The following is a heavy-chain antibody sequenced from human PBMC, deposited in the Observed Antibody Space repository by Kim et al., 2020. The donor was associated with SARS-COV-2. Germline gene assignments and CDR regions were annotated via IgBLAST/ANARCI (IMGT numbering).Heavy chain of an antibody. D-gene: IGHD2-15*01. CDR2: IASDGASS. CDR3: AKLSYGPTPEY. Sequence: GGSLRLSCAASGFSFSNSGMTWVRQAPGKGLECVSGIASDGASSYHADSVKGRFTISRDNSKNTLDLQRNSLRADDTAVYYCAKLSYGPTPEYWGQGTLVTVSS. CDR1: GFSFSNSG. J-gene: IGHJ4*02. V-gene: IGHV3-23*01.